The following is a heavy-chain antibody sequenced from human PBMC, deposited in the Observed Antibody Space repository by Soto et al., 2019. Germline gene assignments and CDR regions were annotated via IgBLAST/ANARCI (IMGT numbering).Heavy chain of an antibody. CDR3: ATASIVLMAAANLDY. D-gene: IGHD2-8*01. CDR2: INPNSGGT. V-gene: IGHV1-2*02. Sequence: ASVKVSCKASGYTFTGYYMHWVRQAPGQGLEWMGWINPNSGGTNYAQKFQGRVTMTRDTSISTAYMELSRLRSDDTAVYYCATASIVLMAAANLDYSGQGPLVAVSS. J-gene: IGHJ4*02. CDR1: GYTFTGYY.